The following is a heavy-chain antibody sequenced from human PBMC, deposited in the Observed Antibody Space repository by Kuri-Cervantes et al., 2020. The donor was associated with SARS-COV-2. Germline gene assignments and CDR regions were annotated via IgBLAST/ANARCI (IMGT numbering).Heavy chain of an antibody. D-gene: IGHD3-16*01. V-gene: IGHV3-21*04. CDR1: GFTFSSYS. J-gene: IGHJ4*02. Sequence: GESLKISCAASGFTFSSYSMNWVRQAPGKGLEWVSSISSTSSYIYYADSVKGRFTISRDNSKNTVYLQMNSLRAEDTAVYYCARDLGGVSGPFDYWGQGTLVTVSS. CDR2: ISSTSSYI. CDR3: ARDLGGVSGPFDY.